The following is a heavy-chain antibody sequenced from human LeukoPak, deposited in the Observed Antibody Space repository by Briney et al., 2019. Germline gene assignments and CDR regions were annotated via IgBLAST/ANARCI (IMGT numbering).Heavy chain of an antibody. CDR3: ARETTTARGYFDL. D-gene: IGHD4-17*01. CDR2: IYYSGST. CDR1: GGSIRNYY. J-gene: IGHJ2*01. V-gene: IGHV4-59*12. Sequence: SETLSLTCTVSGGSIRNYYWSWIRQPPGKGLEWIGYIYYSGSTNYNPSLKSRVTISVHTSKTQFSLKLSSVTAADTAVYFCARETTTARGYFDLWGRGTLVTVSS.